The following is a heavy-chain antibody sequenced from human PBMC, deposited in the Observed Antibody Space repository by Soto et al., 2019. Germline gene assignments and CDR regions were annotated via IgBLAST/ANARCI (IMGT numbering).Heavy chain of an antibody. CDR3: AREKVRSIYGMDV. D-gene: IGHD3-3*01. V-gene: IGHV1-69*13. CDR1: GGTFSSYA. J-gene: IGHJ6*02. Sequence: SAKVSCKASGGTFSSYAISWVRQAPGQGLEWMGGIIPIFGTANYAQKLQGRVTITADESTSTAYMELSSLRSEDTAVYYCAREKVRSIYGMDVWGQGTTVTVSS. CDR2: IIPIFGTA.